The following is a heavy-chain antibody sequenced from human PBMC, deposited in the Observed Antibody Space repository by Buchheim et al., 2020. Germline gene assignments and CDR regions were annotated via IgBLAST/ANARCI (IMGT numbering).Heavy chain of an antibody. V-gene: IGHV4-39*01. Sequence: QLQLQESGPGLVKPSETLSLTCTVSGGSISSSSYYWGWIRQPPGKGLEWIGSIYYSGSTYYNPSLKSRVTISVDTSKNQFSLKLSSGTAADTAVYYCARLNCGGDCYPSDYWGQGTL. J-gene: IGHJ4*02. CDR2: IYYSGST. D-gene: IGHD2-21*01. CDR1: GGSISSSSYY. CDR3: ARLNCGGDCYPSDY.